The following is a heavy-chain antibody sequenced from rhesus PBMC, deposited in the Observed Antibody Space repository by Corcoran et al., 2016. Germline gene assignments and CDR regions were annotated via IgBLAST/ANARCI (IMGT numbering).Heavy chain of an antibody. J-gene: IGHJ6*01. CDR2: INPNDGNT. D-gene: IGHD2-21*01. Sequence: QVQLVQSGAEVKKPGASVKLSCEAAGYTFTSYSINWGRKAPGQGLEWMGWINPNDGNTGYAQKFQGRVTMTRDTSTSTAYMELSSLRSEDTAVYYCARQGRGYCTGSGCYGLDSWGQGVVVTVSS. CDR3: ARQGRGYCTGSGCYGLDS. V-gene: IGHV1-200*01. CDR1: GYTFTSYS.